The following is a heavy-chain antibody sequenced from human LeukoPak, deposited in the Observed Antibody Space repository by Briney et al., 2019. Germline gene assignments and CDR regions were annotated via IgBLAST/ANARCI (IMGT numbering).Heavy chain of an antibody. Sequence: PSETLSLTCSVSGGSISSYYWSWIRQPPGKGLEWIGCVFYSGSTSYNPSLKSRVTISVDPSKNQFSLKLSSVTTADTAVYYCARGMDYYMDVWGKGTTVTVSS. D-gene: IGHD5-24*01. CDR1: GGSISSYY. J-gene: IGHJ6*03. CDR2: VFYSGST. CDR3: ARGMDYYMDV. V-gene: IGHV4-59*01.